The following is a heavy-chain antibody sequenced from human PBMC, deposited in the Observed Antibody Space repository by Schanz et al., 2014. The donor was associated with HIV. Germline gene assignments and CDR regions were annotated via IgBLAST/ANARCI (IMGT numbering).Heavy chain of an antibody. V-gene: IGHV1-18*04. J-gene: IGHJ3*01. CDR3: ARMSPSSTSYGDAFDV. CDR1: AYSFSGYY. Sequence: QVQLVQSGAEVKKPGASVTVSCKASAYSFSGYYIHWVRQAPGQGLEWMGWISAYNGNTNYAQKLQGRVTMTTDTSTSTAYMDLRSLRSDDTAVYYCARMSPSSTSYGDAFDVWGQGTMITVSS. CDR2: ISAYNGNT. D-gene: IGHD2-2*01.